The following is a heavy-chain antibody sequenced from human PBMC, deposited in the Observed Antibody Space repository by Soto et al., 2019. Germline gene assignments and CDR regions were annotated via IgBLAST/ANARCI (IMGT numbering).Heavy chain of an antibody. J-gene: IGHJ4*03. V-gene: IGHV1-18*04. Sequence: ASVKVSCKSSGYTFSSYGVSWVRQAPGQGLEWLGWISTYTGNTKHAQKFQDRVTLTTEASTSTAYMELRSLRSDDTAVYYCVRDRCTTDSCYTHHFEVWGQGTPVTVSS. CDR2: ISTYTGNT. CDR1: GYTFSSYG. D-gene: IGHD2-8*01. CDR3: VRDRCTTDSCYTHHFEV.